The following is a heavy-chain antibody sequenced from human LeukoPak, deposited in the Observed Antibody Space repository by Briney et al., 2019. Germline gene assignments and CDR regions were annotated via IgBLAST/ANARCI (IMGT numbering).Heavy chain of an antibody. CDR3: AKGYYASGSYGWFDP. CDR2: ISGTGDRT. CDR1: GFTFSDTW. V-gene: IGHV3-23*01. J-gene: IGHJ5*02. Sequence: GGSLGLSCAASGFTFSDTWMHWVRQAPGKGLEWVSAISGTGDRTYHADSVKGRFTISRDNSKNTLYLHMNSLRAEDTAVYYCAKGYYASGSYGWFDPWGQGTLVTVSS. D-gene: IGHD3-10*01.